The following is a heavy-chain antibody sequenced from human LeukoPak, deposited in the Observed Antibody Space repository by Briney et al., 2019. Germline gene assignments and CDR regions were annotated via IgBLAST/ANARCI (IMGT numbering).Heavy chain of an antibody. V-gene: IGHV4-34*01. CDR2: INHSGST. D-gene: IGHD3-10*01. J-gene: IGHJ4*02. CDR1: GGSFSGYY. Sequence: SETLSLTCAVYGGSFSGYYWSWIRQPPGKGLEWIGEINHSGSTNYNPSLKSRVTISVDTSKNQFSLKLSSVTAADTAVYYCARVTVRGEDYWGQGTLVTVSS. CDR3: ARVTVRGEDY.